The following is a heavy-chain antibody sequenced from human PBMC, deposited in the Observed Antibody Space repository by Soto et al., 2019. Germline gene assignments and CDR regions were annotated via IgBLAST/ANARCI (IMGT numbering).Heavy chain of an antibody. CDR3: ARNPYGSGLFDP. D-gene: IGHD6-19*01. CDR2: MTPNSGNT. J-gene: IGHJ5*02. CDR1: GYNFIDYD. V-gene: IGHV1-8*01. Sequence: QVHLVQSGAEVKKPGASVKVSCKASGYNFIDYDINWVRQSTGQGLEWMGWMTPNSGNTGYAQKFQGRVTLTRDTSIGAAYMELSSLKSEDTAAYYCARNPYGSGLFDPWGQGTLVTVSS.